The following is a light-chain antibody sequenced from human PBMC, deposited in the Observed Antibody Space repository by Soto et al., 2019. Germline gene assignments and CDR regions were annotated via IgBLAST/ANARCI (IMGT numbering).Light chain of an antibody. CDR1: NNDVGRYNY. CDR3: SSYAGSNIWV. J-gene: IGLJ3*02. CDR2: DVS. V-gene: IGLV2-8*01. Sequence: QSALTQPPSASGSPGQLVTISCTGTNNDVGRYNYVSWYQQHPGKAPKVIISDVSERPSGVPDRFSGSKSGNTASLTVSGLQAEDEADYYCSSYAGSNIWVFGGGTKLTVL.